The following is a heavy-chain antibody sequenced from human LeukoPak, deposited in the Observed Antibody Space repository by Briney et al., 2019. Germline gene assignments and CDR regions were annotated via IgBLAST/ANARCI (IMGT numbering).Heavy chain of an antibody. V-gene: IGHV1-2*02. CDR3: ARDPHYYDSSGYYPY. D-gene: IGHD3-22*01. J-gene: IGHJ4*02. CDR2: INPNSGGT. Sequence: GASVKVSCKASGYTFTVYYMHWVRQAPGQGLEWMGWINPNSGGTNYAQKFQGRVTMTRDTSISTAYMELSRLRSDDTAVYYCARDPHYYDSSGYYPYWGQGTLVTVSS. CDR1: GYTFTVYY.